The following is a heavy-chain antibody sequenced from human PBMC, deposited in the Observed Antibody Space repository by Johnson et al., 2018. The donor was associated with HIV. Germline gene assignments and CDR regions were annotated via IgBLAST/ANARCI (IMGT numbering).Heavy chain of an antibody. CDR2: ISSSGSTI. D-gene: IGHD1-26*01. V-gene: IGHV3-11*04. Sequence: QVQLVESGGGVVQPGRSLRLSCAASGFTFSDYYMSWIRQAPGKGLEWVSYISSSGSTIYYADSVKGRFTISRDNSKNTLYLQMESLRVEDTAIYYCAKAWELLGRRAALDIWGQGTMVTVSS. CDR1: GFTFSDYY. CDR3: AKAWELLGRRAALDI. J-gene: IGHJ3*02.